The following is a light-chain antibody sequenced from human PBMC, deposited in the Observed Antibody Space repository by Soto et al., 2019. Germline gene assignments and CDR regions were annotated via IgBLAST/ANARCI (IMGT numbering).Light chain of an antibody. Sequence: DIQMTQSPSTLSASVGDRVTITCRASQTISKWLVWYQQKPGKAPKVLIFDASILASGVPSRFSGSGYGTEFPLTISSLQPDDFATYYCQQYNGYSTWTFGQGTKVDIK. CDR3: QQYNGYSTWT. V-gene: IGKV1-5*01. CDR2: DAS. CDR1: QTISKW. J-gene: IGKJ1*01.